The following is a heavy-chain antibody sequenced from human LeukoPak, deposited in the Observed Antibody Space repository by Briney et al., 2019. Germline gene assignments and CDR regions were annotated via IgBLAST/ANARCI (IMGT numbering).Heavy chain of an antibody. D-gene: IGHD3-22*01. Sequence: SVKVSCKASGGTFSSYTISWVRQAPGQGLEWMGRIIPILGIANYAQKFQGRVTITTDKSTSTAYMELSSLRSEDTAVYYCASGVYEGSGYSDFDYWGQGTLVTVSS. CDR1: GGTFSSYT. CDR2: IIPILGIA. CDR3: ASGVYEGSGYSDFDY. J-gene: IGHJ4*01. V-gene: IGHV1-69*02.